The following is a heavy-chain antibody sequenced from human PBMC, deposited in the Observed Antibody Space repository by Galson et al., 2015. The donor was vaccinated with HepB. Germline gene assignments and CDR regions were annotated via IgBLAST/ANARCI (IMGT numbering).Heavy chain of an antibody. J-gene: IGHJ6*03. CDR3: ATVHPSRYYYYMDV. Sequence: SVKVSCKVSGYTLTELSMHWVRQAPGKGLEWMGGFDPEDGETIYAQKFQGRVTMTEDTSTDTAYMELSSLRSEDTAVYYCATVHPSRYYYYMDVWGKGTTVTVSS. CDR2: FDPEDGET. CDR1: GYTLTELS. V-gene: IGHV1-24*01.